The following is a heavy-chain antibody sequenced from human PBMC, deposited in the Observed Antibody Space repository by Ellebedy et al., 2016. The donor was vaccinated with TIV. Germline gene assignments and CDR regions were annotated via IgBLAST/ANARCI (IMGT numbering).Heavy chain of an antibody. CDR3: ARARNFYGSGSYNWFDP. D-gene: IGHD3-10*01. V-gene: IGHV1-2*02. CDR1: GYTFTDDF. Sequence: AASVKVSCKASGYTFTDDFLHWVRQAPGQGLEWMGRINPNSGGTKYAQKFEGRVTITRDTSISTVYMELSKLRSDDSAVYYCARARNFYGSGSYNWFDPWGQGTLVTVSS. CDR2: INPNSGGT. J-gene: IGHJ5*02.